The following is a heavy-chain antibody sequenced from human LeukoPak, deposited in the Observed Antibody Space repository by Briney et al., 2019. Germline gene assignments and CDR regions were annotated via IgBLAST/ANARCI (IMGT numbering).Heavy chain of an antibody. J-gene: IGHJ4*02. V-gene: IGHV3-21*01. CDR1: GFTFSSYA. CDR2: ISSSSSYI. D-gene: IGHD4-23*01. CDR3: ARKGVVNDYDY. Sequence: GXLXLSXAXSGFTFSSYAMSWVRQAPGKGLEWVSSISSSSSYIYYADSVQGRFTVSRDNPKNSLFLQMNSLRAEDTAVYYCARKGVVNDYDYWGQGTLVTVSS.